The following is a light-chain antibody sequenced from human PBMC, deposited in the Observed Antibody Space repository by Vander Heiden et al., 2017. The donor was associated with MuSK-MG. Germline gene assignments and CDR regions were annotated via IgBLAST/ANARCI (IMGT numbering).Light chain of an antibody. CDR1: QSVSSSY. CDR3: QQYGSSPFVT. V-gene: IGKV3-20*01. Sequence: EIVLTQSPGTLSLSPGERATLSCRASQSVSSSYLAWYQQKPGQAPRLLIYGASSRATGNPDRFSGSGSGTDFTLTISRREPEDFAVYYCQQYGSSPFVTFGGGTKVEIK. CDR2: GAS. J-gene: IGKJ4*01.